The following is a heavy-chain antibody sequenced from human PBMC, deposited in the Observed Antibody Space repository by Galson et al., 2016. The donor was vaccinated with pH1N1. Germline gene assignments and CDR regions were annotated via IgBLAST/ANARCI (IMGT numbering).Heavy chain of an antibody. CDR2: IYAGGAT. D-gene: IGHD4-17*01. CDR1: GFTVSDSY. CDR3: ARDESGYGDSFPDVFDI. J-gene: IGHJ3*02. V-gene: IGHV3-53*01. Sequence: SLRLSCAASGFTVSDSYMNWVRRAPGKGLEWVSVIYAGGATHYADSVKGRFTISRDSSMTTVHLQMISVTVEDTAVYFCARDESGYGDSFPDVFDIWGQGTMVTVSS.